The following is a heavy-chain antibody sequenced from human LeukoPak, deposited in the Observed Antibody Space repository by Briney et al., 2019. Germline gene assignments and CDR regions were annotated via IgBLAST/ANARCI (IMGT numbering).Heavy chain of an antibody. CDR3: AAMTSKLGALDV. Sequence: GASVKVSCKASGFTFTRSAMQWVRQARGQRLEWIGWIVVGSGNTYYAQSFQERVTITRDMSTTTAYMELSSLRSEDTAVYYCAAMTSKLGALDVWGKGTTVTVSS. J-gene: IGHJ6*04. CDR1: GFTFTRSA. D-gene: IGHD6-6*01. CDR2: IVVGSGNT. V-gene: IGHV1-58*02.